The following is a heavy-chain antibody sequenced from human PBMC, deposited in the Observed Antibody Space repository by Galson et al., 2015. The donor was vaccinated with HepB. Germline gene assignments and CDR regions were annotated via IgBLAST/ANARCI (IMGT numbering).Heavy chain of an antibody. J-gene: IGHJ3*02. CDR2: INPNSGGGR. CDR3: AREGLPIIDGTFDI. D-gene: IGHD3-10*01. Sequence: SVKVSCKASGYTFTGYYMHWVRQAPGQGLEWMGWINPNSGGGRRFAQKFQGRVTLSRDTSISTVYMELTSLRSDDTAMYYCAREGLPIIDGTFDIWGQGTMVTVSS. V-gene: IGHV1-2*02. CDR1: GYTFTGYY.